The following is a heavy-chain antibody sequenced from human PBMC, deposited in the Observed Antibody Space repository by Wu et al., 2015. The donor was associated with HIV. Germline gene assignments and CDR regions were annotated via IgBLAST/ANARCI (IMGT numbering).Heavy chain of an antibody. V-gene: IGHV1-2*02. CDR3: ARDCISASCFDY. CDR2: INPNTGGA. D-gene: IGHD2-2*01. J-gene: IGHJ4*01. CDR1: GYTFTDYY. Sequence: QVQLMQSGAEAKKPGASVTVSCKASGYTFTDYYLHWVRQAPGQGLERMGWINPNTGGANYAQKFQGRVTMTTDTSISTAHMELSGLRIDDTAVYYCARDCISASCFDYWGQGTLVTVSS.